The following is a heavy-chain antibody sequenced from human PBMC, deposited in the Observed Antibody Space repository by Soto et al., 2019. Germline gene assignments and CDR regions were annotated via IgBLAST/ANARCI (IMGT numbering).Heavy chain of an antibody. CDR1: GYSFTSYW. J-gene: IGHJ3*01. Sequence: LGESLKISCKGSGYSFTSYWISWVRQMPGKGLEWMGRIYPSDSSVKYSPSFQGHVTLSADKSVSTAYLQWDSLKASDSAMYYCASLCEWFGERWSASEVGAKGTMV. CDR3: ASLCEWFGERWSASEV. D-gene: IGHD3-10*01. V-gene: IGHV5-10-1*01. CDR2: IYPSDSSV.